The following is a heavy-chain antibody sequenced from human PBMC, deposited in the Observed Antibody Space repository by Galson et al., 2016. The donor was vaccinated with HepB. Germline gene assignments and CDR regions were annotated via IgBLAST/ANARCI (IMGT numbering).Heavy chain of an antibody. Sequence: SVKVSCKASGYTFTGYVLHWVRQAPGQKLEWMGWINPGNGNTQYSQNFHGRVTITRDTSATTTYMELTSLKSEDTALYYCARDRVWCSGPKCYGGYFGMDVWGQGTTVTVSS. J-gene: IGHJ6*02. D-gene: IGHD2-15*01. V-gene: IGHV1-3*01. CDR1: GYTFTGYV. CDR3: ARDRVWCSGPKCYGGYFGMDV. CDR2: INPGNGNT.